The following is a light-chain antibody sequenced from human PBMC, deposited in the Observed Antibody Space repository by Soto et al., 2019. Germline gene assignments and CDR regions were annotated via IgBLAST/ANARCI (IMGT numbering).Light chain of an antibody. Sequence: DIQMTQSPSSLSATIGDRVTITCRASQTINTYLNWYQQKPGKAPKLLISAASTLHSGVPSRFSGSGSGTEFTLTISSLQPEDFATYYCQQLNTNPVTFGQGGRLEVK. CDR3: QQLNTNPVT. V-gene: IGKV1-9*01. J-gene: IGKJ5*01. CDR1: QTINTY. CDR2: AAS.